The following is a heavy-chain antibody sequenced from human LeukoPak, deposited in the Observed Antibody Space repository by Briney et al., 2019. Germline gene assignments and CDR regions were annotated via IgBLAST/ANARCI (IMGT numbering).Heavy chain of an antibody. V-gene: IGHV4-4*07. CDR2: IYTSGST. CDR1: GGSISSYY. CDR3: AREVYYYGSGSYFNY. J-gene: IGHJ4*02. D-gene: IGHD3-10*01. Sequence: SETLSLTCTVSGGSISSYYWSWIRRPAGKGLEWIGRIYTSGSTNYNPSLKSRVTMSVDTSKNQFSLKLSSVTAADTAVYYCAREVYYYGSGSYFNYWGQGTLVTVSS.